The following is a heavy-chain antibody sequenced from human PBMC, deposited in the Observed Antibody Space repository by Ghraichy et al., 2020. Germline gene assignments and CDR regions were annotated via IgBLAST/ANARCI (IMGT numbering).Heavy chain of an antibody. Sequence: GGSLRLSCAASGFTFSSYSMNWVRQAPGKGLEWVSSISSSSSYIYYADSVKGRFTISRDNAKNSLYLQMNSLRAEDTAVYYCARGVGGYSYVWDWYFDLWGRGTLVTVSS. J-gene: IGHJ2*01. V-gene: IGHV3-21*01. CDR2: ISSSSSYI. CDR1: GFTFSSYS. D-gene: IGHD5-18*01. CDR3: ARGVGGYSYVWDWYFDL.